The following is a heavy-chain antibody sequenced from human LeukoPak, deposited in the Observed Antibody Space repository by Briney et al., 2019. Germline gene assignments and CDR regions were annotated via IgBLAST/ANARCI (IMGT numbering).Heavy chain of an antibody. CDR3: AKSSMYYYYYYYMDV. Sequence: PGGSLRLACAASGSTLKTYSMNWVRQAPGKGLEWVSSISSSSSYIYYADSVKGRFTISRDNAKNSLYLQMNSLRAEDTAVYYCAKSSMYYYYYYYMDVWGKGTTVTVSS. CDR1: GSTLKTYS. J-gene: IGHJ6*03. D-gene: IGHD6-19*01. V-gene: IGHV3-21*04. CDR2: ISSSSSYI.